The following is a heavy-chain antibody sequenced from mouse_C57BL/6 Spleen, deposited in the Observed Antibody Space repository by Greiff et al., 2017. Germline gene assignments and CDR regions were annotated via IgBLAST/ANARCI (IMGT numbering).Heavy chain of an antibody. CDR2: INPSTGGT. CDR1: GYSFTGYY. Sequence: VQLQQSGPELVKPGASVKISCKASGYSFTGYYMNWVKQSPEKSLEWIGEINPSTGGTTYNQKFKAKATLTVDKSSSTAYMQLKSLTSEDSAVYYCARAFITYYLDYWGQGTTLTVSS. V-gene: IGHV1-42*01. D-gene: IGHD1-1*01. J-gene: IGHJ2*01. CDR3: ARAFITYYLDY.